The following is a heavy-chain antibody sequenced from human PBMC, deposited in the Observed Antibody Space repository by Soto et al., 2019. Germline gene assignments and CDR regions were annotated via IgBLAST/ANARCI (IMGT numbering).Heavy chain of an antibody. Sequence: GGSLRLSCAGSGFTLKNYAMSWVRQAPGKGLEWVSGISGSGGSTYYTDSVKGRFTISRDNSKNTLYLQMNSLRAEDTAIYYCAKDQSNSNPLYYFDFWGPGTLVTVSS. D-gene: IGHD3-22*01. CDR1: GFTLKNYA. CDR3: AKDQSNSNPLYYFDF. J-gene: IGHJ4*02. CDR2: ISGSGGST. V-gene: IGHV3-23*01.